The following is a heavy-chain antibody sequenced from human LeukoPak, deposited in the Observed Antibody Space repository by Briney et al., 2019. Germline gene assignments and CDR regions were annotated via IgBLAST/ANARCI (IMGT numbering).Heavy chain of an antibody. J-gene: IGHJ4*02. D-gene: IGHD3-10*01. CDR2: INPNSGGK. Sequence: GASVKVSCKASGYTFTGYYMLWVRQAPGQGLVWMGWINPNSGGKNYAQKFQGRVTMTRDTSISTAYMEVSRLRYDDTAVYYCASVWRVEGFRELRSNVFDYWGQGTLVTVSS. V-gene: IGHV1-2*02. CDR1: GYTFTGYY. CDR3: ASVWRVEGFRELRSNVFDY.